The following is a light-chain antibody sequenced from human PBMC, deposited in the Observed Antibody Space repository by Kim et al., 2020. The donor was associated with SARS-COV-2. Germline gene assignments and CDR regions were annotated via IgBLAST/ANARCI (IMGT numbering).Light chain of an antibody. J-gene: IGKJ5*01. CDR2: DAS. CDR1: QSVSSY. V-gene: IGKV3-11*01. CDR3: QQRSNWPPIT. Sequence: SPGESATRSCSASQSVSSYLAWYQQNPGQAPRLLIYDASNRATGIPARFSGSGSGTDFTLTISSLEPEDFAVYYCQQRSNWPPITFGQGTRLEIK.